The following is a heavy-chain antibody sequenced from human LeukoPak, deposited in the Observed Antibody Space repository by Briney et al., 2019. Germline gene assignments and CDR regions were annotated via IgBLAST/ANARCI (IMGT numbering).Heavy chain of an antibody. CDR2: IFYSGIT. D-gene: IGHD3-16*01. V-gene: IGHV4-59*08. CDR3: ARRDWGTRFDP. CDR1: GGSFSGYY. Sequence: PSETLSLTCAVYGGSFSGYYWSWIRQPPGKGLEWIGYIFYSGITNYNPSLKSRVTISVDTSKNQFSLKLTSVTAADTAVYYCARRDWGTRFDPWGQGTLVTVSS. J-gene: IGHJ5*02.